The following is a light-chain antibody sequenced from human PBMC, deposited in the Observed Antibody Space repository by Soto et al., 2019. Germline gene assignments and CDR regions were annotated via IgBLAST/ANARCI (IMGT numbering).Light chain of an antibody. Sequence: QSVLTQPASVSGSPGQSITISCTGTSRDVGGYNYVSWYQQHPGKAPKLMIYEVSNRPSGVSNRFSGSKSGNTASLTISGLQAEDEADYYCSSYTSSSTHYVFGNGTKVTVL. J-gene: IGLJ1*01. CDR1: SRDVGGYNY. CDR2: EVS. CDR3: SSYTSSSTHYV. V-gene: IGLV2-14*01.